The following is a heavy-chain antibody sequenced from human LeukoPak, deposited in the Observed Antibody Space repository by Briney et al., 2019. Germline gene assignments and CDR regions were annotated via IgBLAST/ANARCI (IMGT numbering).Heavy chain of an antibody. CDR1: GFTFNNYA. D-gene: IGHD2-15*01. CDR2: INGGDNGDNT. J-gene: IGHJ5*02. Sequence: GGSLRLSCAASGFTFNNYAMTWVRQAPGKGLQWVSTINGGDNGDNTYYADSVKGRFTISRDNAKNSLYLQMNSLRAEDTAVYYCARVLVGGVTPAPSGVGTFDPWGQGTLVTVSS. V-gene: IGHV3-21*01. CDR3: ARVLVGGVTPAPSGVGTFDP.